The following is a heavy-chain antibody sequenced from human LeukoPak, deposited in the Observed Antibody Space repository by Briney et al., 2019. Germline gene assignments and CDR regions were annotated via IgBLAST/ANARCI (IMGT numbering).Heavy chain of an antibody. D-gene: IGHD1/OR15-1a*01. V-gene: IGHV4-59*01. CDR3: ARGGEHPPLED. J-gene: IGHJ4*02. CDR2: GFHTGRT. Sequence: SETLSLTCTVSGASISSYFWTWIRQPPGKGLEWIGYGFHTGRTNYSPSLESRVTISVDTSKNQFSLKLKSVTAADTAVYYCARGGEHPPLEDWGQGILVTVSS. CDR1: GASISSYF.